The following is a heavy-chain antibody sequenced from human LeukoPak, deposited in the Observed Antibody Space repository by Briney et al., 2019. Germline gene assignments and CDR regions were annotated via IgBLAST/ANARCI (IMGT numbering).Heavy chain of an antibody. CDR2: ISGSGVST. J-gene: IGHJ4*02. CDR3: AKGVGYCSGGSCQQFDY. D-gene: IGHD2-15*01. V-gene: IGHV3-23*01. Sequence: GGSLRLSCAASGFTFSTYVMSWVRQAPGKGLEWVSAISGSGVSTYYPDSVKGRFTISRDNSKNTLYLQMNSLRAEDTAVYYCAKGVGYCSGGSCQQFDYWGQGTLVTVSS. CDR1: GFTFSTYV.